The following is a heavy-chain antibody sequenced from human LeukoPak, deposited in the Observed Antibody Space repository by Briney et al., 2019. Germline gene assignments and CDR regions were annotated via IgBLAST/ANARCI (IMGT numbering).Heavy chain of an antibody. CDR1: GGSISSYY. Sequence: SETLSLTCTVSGGSISSYYWSWIRQPPGKGLEWIGYIYYSGSTNYNPSLKSRVTISVDTSKNQFSLKLSSVTAADTAVYYCARTYYDFWSGRNYYYYYYMDVWGKGTTVTVSS. CDR3: ARTYYDFWSGRNYYYYYYMDV. V-gene: IGHV4-59*01. D-gene: IGHD3-3*01. J-gene: IGHJ6*03. CDR2: IYYSGST.